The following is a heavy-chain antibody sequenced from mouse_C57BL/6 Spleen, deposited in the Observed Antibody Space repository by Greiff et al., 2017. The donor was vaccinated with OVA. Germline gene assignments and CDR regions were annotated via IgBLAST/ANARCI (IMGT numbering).Heavy chain of an antibody. V-gene: IGHV1-53*01. CDR2: INPSNGGT. CDR3: AREKERGDGPWFAD. J-gene: IGHJ3*01. D-gene: IGHD2-3*01. CDR1: GYTFTSYW. Sequence: VQLQQPGTELVKPGASVKLSCKASGYTFTSYWMHWVKQRPGQGLEWIGNINPSNGGTNYNEKFKSKATLTVDKSSSTAYMQLSSLTSEDSAVYYCAREKERGDGPWFADWGQGTLVTVSA.